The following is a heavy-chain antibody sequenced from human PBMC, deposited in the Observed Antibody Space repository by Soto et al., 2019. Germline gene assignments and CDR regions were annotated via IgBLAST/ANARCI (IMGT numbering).Heavy chain of an antibody. CDR2: IYYSGST. J-gene: IGHJ4*02. V-gene: IGHV4-31*11. CDR1: GGSISSDDY. Sequence: TLSLNCAVSGGSISSDDYWSWIRQHPGKGLEWIGYIYYSGSTYYNPSLKSRVTISVDTSKNQFSLKLSSVTAADTAVYYCARRKGHYDDYVLFDDWGQGTPVTVS. CDR3: ARRKGHYDDYVLFDD. D-gene: IGHD4-17*01.